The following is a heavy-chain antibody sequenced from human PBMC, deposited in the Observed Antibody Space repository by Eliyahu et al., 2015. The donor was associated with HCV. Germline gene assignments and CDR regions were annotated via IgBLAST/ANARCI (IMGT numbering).Heavy chain of an antibody. CDR3: ARGPGGSPPGY. CDR1: GFSFSGYY. J-gene: IGHJ4*02. D-gene: IGHD1-26*01. Sequence: QVQLVESGGGLVKPGGSLRLSCAVSGFSFSGYYMSWIRQAPXKXXEWVSXISSSXDNIYYTDSVKGRFTISRDNAKNSLYLQMNSLRAEDTAVYYCARGPGGSPPGYWGQGTLVTVSS. V-gene: IGHV3-11*01. CDR2: ISSSXDNI.